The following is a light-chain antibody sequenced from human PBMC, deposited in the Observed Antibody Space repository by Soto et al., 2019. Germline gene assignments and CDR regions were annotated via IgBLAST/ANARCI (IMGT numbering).Light chain of an antibody. CDR2: GAS. CDR1: QSVTSN. V-gene: IGKV3-15*01. J-gene: IGKJ1*01. Sequence: EIVMTQSPATLSVSPGERVTLHCRASQSVTSNLAWYQHKPGQAPRLLIYGASTRATAIPARYSGSGSGTEFNLTISSLQSEDFAVYYCQQYNNWPRTFGQGTKVDIK. CDR3: QQYNNWPRT.